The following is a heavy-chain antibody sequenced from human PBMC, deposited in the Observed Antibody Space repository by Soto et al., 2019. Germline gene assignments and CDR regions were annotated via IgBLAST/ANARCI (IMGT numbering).Heavy chain of an antibody. CDR1: GGSISSSSYY. CDR2: IYYSGRT. J-gene: IGHJ6*02. V-gene: IGHV4-39*01. CDR3: ARLRHGYYGMDV. Sequence: SETLSLTCTVSGGSISSSSYYWGWIRQPPGKGLEWIGSIYYSGRTYYNPSLKSRVTISVDTSKNQFSLKLSSVTAADTAVYYCARLRHGYYGMDVWGQGTTVTVSS.